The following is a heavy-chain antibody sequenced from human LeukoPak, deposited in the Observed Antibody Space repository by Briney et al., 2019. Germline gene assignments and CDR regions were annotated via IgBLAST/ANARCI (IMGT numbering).Heavy chain of an antibody. Sequence: GGSLRLSCAASGFTFSIYWMHWVRQAPGKGLVWVSRINSDGSSTSYADSVKGRFTISRDNAKNTLYLQMNSLRAEDTAVCYCARDEDWSGYYGAFDIWGQGTMVTVSS. CDR1: GFTFSIYW. V-gene: IGHV3-74*01. D-gene: IGHD3-3*01. J-gene: IGHJ3*02. CDR3: ARDEDWSGYYGAFDI. CDR2: INSDGSST.